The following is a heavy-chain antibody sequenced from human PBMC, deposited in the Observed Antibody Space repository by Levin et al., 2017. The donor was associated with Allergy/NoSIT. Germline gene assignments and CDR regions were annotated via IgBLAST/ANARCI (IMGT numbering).Heavy chain of an antibody. Sequence: ASVKVSCKVSGYTLTELSMHWVRQAPGKGLEWMGGFDPEDGETIYAQKFQGRVTMTEDTSTDTAYMELSSLRSEDTAVYYCATTGSFLGGYYYYYYGMDVWGQGTTVTVSS. V-gene: IGHV1-24*01. CDR3: ATTGSFLGGYYYYYYGMDV. J-gene: IGHJ6*02. D-gene: IGHD3-16*01. CDR1: GYTLTELS. CDR2: FDPEDGET.